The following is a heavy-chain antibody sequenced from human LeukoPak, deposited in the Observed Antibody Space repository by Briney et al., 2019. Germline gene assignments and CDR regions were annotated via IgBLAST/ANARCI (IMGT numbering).Heavy chain of an antibody. Sequence: SETLSLTCTVSGGSISSSSYYWGWIRQPPGKGLEWIGSIYYSGSTYYNPSLKSRVTISVDTSKNQFSLKLSSVTAADTAVYYCARVGIAVAGPDYWGQGPLVTVSS. CDR3: ARVGIAVAGPDY. D-gene: IGHD6-19*01. V-gene: IGHV4-39*01. J-gene: IGHJ4*02. CDR2: IYYSGST. CDR1: GGSISSSSYY.